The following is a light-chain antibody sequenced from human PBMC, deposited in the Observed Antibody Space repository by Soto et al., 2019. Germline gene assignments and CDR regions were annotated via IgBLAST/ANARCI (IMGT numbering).Light chain of an antibody. J-gene: IGLJ2*01. V-gene: IGLV1-40*01. Sequence: QSVLTQPPSVSGAPGQRVTISCTGSSSNIRAGYDVHWYQQLPGTAPKLLIYGNSNRPSGVPDRFSGSKSGTSASLAITGLQAGDEADYYCQSYDSSLSGRGVFGGGTQLTVL. CDR1: SSNIRAGYD. CDR3: QSYDSSLSGRGV. CDR2: GNS.